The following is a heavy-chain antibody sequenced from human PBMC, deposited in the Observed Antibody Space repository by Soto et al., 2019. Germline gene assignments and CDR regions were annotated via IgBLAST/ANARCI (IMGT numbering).Heavy chain of an antibody. D-gene: IGHD3-10*01. V-gene: IGHV4-39*01. CDR1: GVSIISDSFY. Sequence: SETLSLTCTFSGVSIISDSFYWGWIRQPPGTGLEWIGSVKYTGSTYYSPSLNSRVTMSVDTSKNQFSLKLSSVTAADTAVYYCARQRAWYGEWAFDIWGQGTLVTVSS. CDR3: ARQRAWYGEWAFDI. J-gene: IGHJ3*02. CDR2: VKYTGST.